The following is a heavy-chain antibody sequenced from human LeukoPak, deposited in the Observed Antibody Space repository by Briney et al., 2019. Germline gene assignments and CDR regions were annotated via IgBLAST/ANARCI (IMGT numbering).Heavy chain of an antibody. CDR1: GFTFSKHW. CDR2: IKQDGSEK. V-gene: IGHV3-7*01. D-gene: IGHD4-11*01. Sequence: GGSLRLSCAASGFTFSKHWMSWVRQAPGKGLEWVANIKQDGSEKYYVDSVKGRFTISRDNAKNSLYLQMNSLRAEDTAVYYCVRGYSNYGYAFDMWGQGTMVTVSS. J-gene: IGHJ3*02. CDR3: VRGYSNYGYAFDM.